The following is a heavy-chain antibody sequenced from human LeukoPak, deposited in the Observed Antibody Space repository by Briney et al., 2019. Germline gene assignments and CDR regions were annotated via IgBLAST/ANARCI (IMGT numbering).Heavy chain of an antibody. Sequence: SETLSLTCTVSGGPFSSYYWTWIRQPPGKGLEWIGEINHSGSTNYNPSLKSRVTISVDTSKNQFSLKLSSVTAADTAVYYCARPGLSGRQLVRKGWFDPWGQGTLVTVSS. D-gene: IGHD6-13*01. CDR3: ARPGLSGRQLVRKGWFDP. CDR1: GGPFSSYY. V-gene: IGHV4-34*01. J-gene: IGHJ5*02. CDR2: INHSGST.